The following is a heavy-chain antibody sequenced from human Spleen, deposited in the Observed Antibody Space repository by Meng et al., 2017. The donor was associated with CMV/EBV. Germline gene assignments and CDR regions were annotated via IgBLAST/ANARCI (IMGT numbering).Heavy chain of an antibody. Sequence: LRHSCAASGYTLSSSAMSWVRQAPGKGLEWVSAISGSGGSTYYADSVKGRFTISRDNAKNTLYLQMNSLRAEDTAVYYCASLEELLDYWGQGTLVTVSS. V-gene: IGHV3-23*01. J-gene: IGHJ4*02. CDR2: ISGSGGST. CDR3: ASLEELLDY. D-gene: IGHD3-16*01. CDR1: GYTLSSSA.